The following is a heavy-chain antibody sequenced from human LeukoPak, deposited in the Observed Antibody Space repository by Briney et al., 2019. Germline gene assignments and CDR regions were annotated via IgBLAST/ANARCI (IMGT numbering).Heavy chain of an antibody. V-gene: IGHV1-69*05. J-gene: IGHJ3*02. CDR1: GGTFSSYA. CDR3: ARDYYDSSGYYGRNAFDI. CDR2: IIPIFGTA. D-gene: IGHD3-22*01. Sequence: SVKVSCKASGGTFSSYAISWVRQAPGQGLEWMGGIIPIFGTANYAQKFQGRVTITTDESTSTAYMELSSLRSEDTAVYYCARDYYDSSGYYGRNAFDIWGQGTMVTVTS.